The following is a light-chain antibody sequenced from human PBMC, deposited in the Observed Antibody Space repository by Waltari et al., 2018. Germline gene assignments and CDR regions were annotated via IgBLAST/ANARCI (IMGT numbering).Light chain of an antibody. CDR3: QQYNNWPPWT. CDR2: GAF. CDR1: QSVSSN. Sequence: EIVMTQSPATLSVSPGERATLSCRASQSVSSNLAWYQQKDGQAPRLLIYGAFTRATCIPARFSGSGSGTEFTLTISSLQSEDFAIYYCQQYNNWPPWTFGQGTRVEIK. V-gene: IGKV3-15*01. J-gene: IGKJ1*01.